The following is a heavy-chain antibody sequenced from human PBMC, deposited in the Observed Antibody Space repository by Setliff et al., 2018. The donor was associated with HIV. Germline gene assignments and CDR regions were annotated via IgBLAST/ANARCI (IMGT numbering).Heavy chain of an antibody. CDR1: GGSISSYY. Sequence: SETLSLTCTVSGGSISSYYWSWIRRPPGKGLEWIGYIYYSGSTNYNPSLKSRVTISVDTSKNQFSLKLSSVTAADTAVYYCARGAELLWFGELHNIPYFDYWGQGTLVTVSS. D-gene: IGHD3-10*01. J-gene: IGHJ4*02. CDR2: IYYSGST. V-gene: IGHV4-59*01. CDR3: ARGAELLWFGELHNIPYFDY.